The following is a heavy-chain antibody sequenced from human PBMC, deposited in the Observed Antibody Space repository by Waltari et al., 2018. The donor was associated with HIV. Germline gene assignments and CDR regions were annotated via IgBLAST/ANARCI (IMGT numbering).Heavy chain of an antibody. CDR2: IYTRENT. CDR3: ARERDYSNTRALDY. J-gene: IGHJ4*02. V-gene: IGHV4-4*07. D-gene: IGHD4-4*01. Sequence: QVQLQESGPGLVKPSETLSLTCTVSGGSISSYYWSWIRQPAGKGLEWIGRIYTRENTDYDPSVRSRVPLSVDTSKNQFSLQLRSVTAADTAVYYCARERDYSNTRALDYWGQGTLVTVSS. CDR1: GGSISSYY.